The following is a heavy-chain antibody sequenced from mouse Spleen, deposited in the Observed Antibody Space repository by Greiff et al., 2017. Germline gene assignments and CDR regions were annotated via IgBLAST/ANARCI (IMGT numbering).Heavy chain of an antibody. CDR1: GYTFTDYE. CDR2: IDPETGGT. D-gene: IGHD3-1*01. Sequence: QVQLQQSGAELVRPGASVTLSCKASGYTFTDYEMHWVKQTPVHGLEWIGAIDPETGGTAYNQKFKGKAILTADKSSSTAYMELRSLTSEDSAVYYCTRGSGYAQIDAYWGQGTLVTVSA. V-gene: IGHV1-15*01. J-gene: IGHJ3*01. CDR3: TRGSGYAQIDAY.